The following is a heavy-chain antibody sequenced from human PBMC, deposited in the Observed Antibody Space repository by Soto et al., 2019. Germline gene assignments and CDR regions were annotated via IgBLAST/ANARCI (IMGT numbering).Heavy chain of an antibody. CDR3: ARSHYDFWSGYSDFDY. J-gene: IGHJ4*02. V-gene: IGHV1-8*01. CDR2: MNPNSGNT. D-gene: IGHD3-3*01. CDR1: GYTFTSYD. Sequence: ASVKVSCKASGYTFTSYDINWVRQATGQGLEWMGWMNPNSGNTGYAQKFQGRVTMTRNTSISTAYIELSSLRSEDTAVYYCARSHYDFWSGYSDFDYWGQGTLVTVSS.